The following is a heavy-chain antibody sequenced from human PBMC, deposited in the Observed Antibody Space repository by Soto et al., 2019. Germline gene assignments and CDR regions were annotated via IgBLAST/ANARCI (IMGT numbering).Heavy chain of an antibody. D-gene: IGHD6-6*01. CDR2: ISSTSAYT. Sequence: QVPLVESGGGLVKPGGSLRLSCAASGFTFSDYYMTWFRQAPGKGLEWVSYISSTSAYTDYADSLKGRFTISRDNANNILYLQMGSLRDEDTAVYFCARDPSRRAPPDYWGQGTLVTVSS. J-gene: IGHJ4*02. CDR1: GFTFSDYY. V-gene: IGHV3-11*05. CDR3: ARDPSRRAPPDY.